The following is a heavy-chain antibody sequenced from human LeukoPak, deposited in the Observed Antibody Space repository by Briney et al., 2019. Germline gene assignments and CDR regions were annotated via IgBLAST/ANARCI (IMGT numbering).Heavy chain of an antibody. CDR1: GFTFSSYW. V-gene: IGHV3-30*03. Sequence: PGGSLRLSCAASGFTFSSYWMSWVRQAPGKGLEWVAVISYDGSNKYYADSVKGRFTISRDNSKNTLYLQMNSLRAEDTAVYYCARDRMGLLWFGGRNWFDPWGQGTLVTVSS. J-gene: IGHJ5*02. CDR2: ISYDGSNK. CDR3: ARDRMGLLWFGGRNWFDP. D-gene: IGHD3-10*01.